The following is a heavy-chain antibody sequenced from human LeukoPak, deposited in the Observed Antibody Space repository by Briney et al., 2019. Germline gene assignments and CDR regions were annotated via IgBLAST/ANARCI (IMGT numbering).Heavy chain of an antibody. D-gene: IGHD6-19*01. Sequence: GGSLRLSCAASGFTFSSYAMHWVRQAPGKGLEWVAVISYDGSNKYYADSVKGRFTISRDNSKNTLYLQMNSLRAEDTAVYYCARDQQWLAPPDYWGQETLVTVSS. CDR3: ARDQQWLAPPDY. V-gene: IGHV3-30-3*01. CDR1: GFTFSSYA. CDR2: ISYDGSNK. J-gene: IGHJ4*02.